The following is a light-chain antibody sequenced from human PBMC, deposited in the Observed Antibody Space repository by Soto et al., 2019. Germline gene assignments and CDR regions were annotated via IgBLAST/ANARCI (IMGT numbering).Light chain of an antibody. CDR1: SSDVGCYNY. Sequence: QSVLTQPASVSGSPGQSTTISCTGTSSDVGCYNYVSWYQQHPGKAPKLMIYEFSNRPSGVSNLFSCSKSFNTASLTISGPQAEAVADYYCSSYTSRSTRVFGTGTKVTVL. V-gene: IGLV2-14*01. CDR3: SSYTSRSTRV. CDR2: EFS. J-gene: IGLJ1*01.